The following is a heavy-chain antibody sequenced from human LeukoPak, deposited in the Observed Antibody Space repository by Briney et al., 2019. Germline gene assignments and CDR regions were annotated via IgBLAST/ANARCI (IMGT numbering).Heavy chain of an antibody. CDR1: GGTFSSYA. J-gene: IGHJ4*02. V-gene: IGHV1-69*05. CDR2: IIPIFGTA. CDR3: ARDGSSGSFDY. Sequence: SVKVSCKASGGTFSSYAISWVRHAPGQGLEWMGRIIPIFGTANYAQKFQGRVTITTYESTSTAYMELSSLRSEDTAVYYCARDGSSGSFDYWGQGTLVTVSS. D-gene: IGHD6-19*01.